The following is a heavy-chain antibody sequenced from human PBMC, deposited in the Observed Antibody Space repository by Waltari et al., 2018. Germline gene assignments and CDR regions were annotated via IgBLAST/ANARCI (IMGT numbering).Heavy chain of an antibody. V-gene: IGHV4-39*01. CDR1: GGSISSSSYY. J-gene: IGHJ6*03. Sequence: QLQLQESGPGLVKPSETLSLTCTVSGGSISSSSYYWGWIRQPPGKGLEWIGSIYYSGSTYYNPSLKSRVTISVDTSKNQFSLKLSSVTAADTAVYYCRTSSLRIYYYYYYMDVWGKGTTVTVSS. CDR3: RTSSLRIYYYYYYMDV. CDR2: IYYSGST. D-gene: IGHD1-1*01.